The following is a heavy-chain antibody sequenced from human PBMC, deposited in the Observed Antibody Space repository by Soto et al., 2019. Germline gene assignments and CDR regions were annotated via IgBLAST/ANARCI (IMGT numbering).Heavy chain of an antibody. Sequence: GESLKIFCKGSGYSFTSYWIGWVRQMPGKGLEWMGIIYPGDSDTRYSPSFQGQVTISADKSISTAYLQWSSLKASDTAMYYCARTSAAGKYYSGMDVWGQGTTVTVSS. V-gene: IGHV5-51*01. D-gene: IGHD6-13*01. J-gene: IGHJ6*02. CDR2: IYPGDSDT. CDR3: ARTSAAGKYYSGMDV. CDR1: GYSFTSYW.